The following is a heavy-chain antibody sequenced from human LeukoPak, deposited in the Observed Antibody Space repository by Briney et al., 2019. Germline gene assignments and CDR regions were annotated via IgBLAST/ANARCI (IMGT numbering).Heavy chain of an antibody. CDR3: AKDTTVAVARGVGDYYYGVDV. J-gene: IGHJ6*04. CDR1: GFTFSSYA. V-gene: IGHV3-23*01. Sequence: GGSLRLSCAASGFTFSSYAMRWVRQAPGKGLEWGSAISGTGGSTYYADSVKGRFTISRDNSKNTLYLQMNSLRAEDTAVYYCAKDTTVAVARGVGDYYYGVDVWGKGTTVTVSS. CDR2: ISGTGGST. D-gene: IGHD6-19*01.